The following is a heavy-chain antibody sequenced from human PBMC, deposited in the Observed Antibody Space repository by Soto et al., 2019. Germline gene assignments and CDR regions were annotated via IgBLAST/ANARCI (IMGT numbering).Heavy chain of an antibody. CDR2: LNAANGDT. Sequence: XSVKVSFNASGYTFTNYGIHLVRHSPGQRLEWMGWLNAANGDTIYSPRFQGRVAITRDTSASTAYMELSSLRSEDTAVYYCVRRHVSATGIDWFDPWGQGTLVTVSS. CDR1: GYTFTNYG. J-gene: IGHJ5*02. D-gene: IGHD6-13*01. CDR3: VRRHVSATGIDWFDP. V-gene: IGHV1-3*01.